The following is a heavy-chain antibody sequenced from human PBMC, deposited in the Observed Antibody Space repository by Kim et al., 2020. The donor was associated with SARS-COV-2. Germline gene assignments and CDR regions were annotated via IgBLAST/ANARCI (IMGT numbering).Heavy chain of an antibody. CDR2: ISYDGSNK. V-gene: IGHV3-30-3*01. CDR3: AREKSVVVVTARGYFQH. J-gene: IGHJ1*01. D-gene: IGHD2-21*02. CDR1: GFTFSSYA. Sequence: GGSLRLSCAASGFTFSSYAMHWVRQAPGKGLEWVAVISYDGSNKYYADSVKGRFTISRDNSKNTLYLQMNSLRAEDTAVYYCAREKSVVVVTARGYFQHWGQGTLVTVSS.